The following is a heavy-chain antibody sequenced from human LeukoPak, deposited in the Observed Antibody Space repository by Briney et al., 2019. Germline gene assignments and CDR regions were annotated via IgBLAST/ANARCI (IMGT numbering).Heavy chain of an antibody. J-gene: IGHJ1*01. V-gene: IGHV4-39*01. CDR3: ARTSGWYPEYFQN. CDR2: IYYSEST. Sequence: PSETLSLTCTVSAGSISSSLYYWGWIRQPPGKGLECIGSIYYSESTYYNPSLKSRITISVDTSKNQFSLKLTSVTAADTGIYYCARTSGWYPEYFQNWGQGTLVTVSS. D-gene: IGHD6-19*01. CDR1: AGSISSSLYY.